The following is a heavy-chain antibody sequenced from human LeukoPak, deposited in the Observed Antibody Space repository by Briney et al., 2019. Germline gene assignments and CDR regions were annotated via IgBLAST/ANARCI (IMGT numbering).Heavy chain of an antibody. CDR2: IYYSGST. Sequence: PSETLTLTCTVSGGSISSYYWSWIRQPPGKGLEWIGYIYYSGSTNYNPSLKSRVTISVDTSKNQFSLKLSSVTAADTAVYYCARAGGYYYDSSGYEVNWFDPWGQGTLVTVSS. J-gene: IGHJ5*02. CDR1: GGSISSYY. V-gene: IGHV4-59*01. D-gene: IGHD3-22*01. CDR3: ARAGGYYYDSSGYEVNWFDP.